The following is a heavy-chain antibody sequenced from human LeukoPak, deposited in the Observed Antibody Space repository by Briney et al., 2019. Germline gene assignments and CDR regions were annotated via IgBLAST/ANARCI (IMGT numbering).Heavy chain of an antibody. J-gene: IGHJ6*03. V-gene: IGHV1-2*02. CDR3: ARESDCSSTSCAYYYYYYMDV. D-gene: IGHD2-2*01. CDR2: INPNSGGT. CDR1: GYTFTGYY. Sequence: ASVKVSCKASGYTFTGYYMHWVRQAPGQGLEWMGWINPNSGGTNCAQKFQGRVTMTRDTSISTAYMELSRLRSDDTAVYYCARESDCSSTSCAYYYYYYMDVWGKGTTVTVSS.